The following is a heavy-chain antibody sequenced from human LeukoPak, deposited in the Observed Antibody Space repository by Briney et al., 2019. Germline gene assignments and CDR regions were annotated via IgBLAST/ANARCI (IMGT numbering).Heavy chain of an antibody. V-gene: IGHV3-23*01. Sequence: GGSLRLSCAASGFTFNNYAMNWVRQTPGKGLQWVSAVSGDGQRTFYADSVKGRFTIFRDNSMNTLSLQMNSLRVDDTAVYYCAKEQDNLLLLSHFDSWGQGILVTVSA. CDR1: GFTFNNYA. CDR3: AKEQDNLLLLSHFDS. CDR2: VSGDGQRT. J-gene: IGHJ4*02. D-gene: IGHD1-14*01.